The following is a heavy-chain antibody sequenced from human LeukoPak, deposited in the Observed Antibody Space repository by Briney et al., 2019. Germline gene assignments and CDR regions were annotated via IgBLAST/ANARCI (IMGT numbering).Heavy chain of an antibody. Sequence: KPSETLSLTCTVSGGSISSSSYYWGWIRQPPGKGLEWIGSIYYSGSTYYNPSLKSRVTISVDTSENQFSLKLSSVTAEDTAVYYCARHRRDYYDSSGYYYVGFDYWGQGTLVTVSS. CDR2: IYYSGST. J-gene: IGHJ4*02. D-gene: IGHD3-22*01. CDR1: GGSISSSSYY. V-gene: IGHV4-39*01. CDR3: ARHRRDYYDSSGYYYVGFDY.